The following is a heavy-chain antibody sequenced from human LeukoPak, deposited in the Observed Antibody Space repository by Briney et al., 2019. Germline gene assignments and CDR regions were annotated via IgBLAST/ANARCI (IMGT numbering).Heavy chain of an antibody. CDR2: ISSSSSTK. D-gene: IGHD2-15*01. J-gene: IGHJ3*02. CDR3: ARMRVPTTGALDI. Sequence: GASLRLSCAASGSTFITYTMIWVRQAPGKGLEWVSSISSSSSTKYYADSVKGRFTISRDNANNSLYLQVASLRDEDTAIYYCARMRVPTTGALDICGPGTMVAVSS. CDR1: GSTFITYT. V-gene: IGHV3-48*02.